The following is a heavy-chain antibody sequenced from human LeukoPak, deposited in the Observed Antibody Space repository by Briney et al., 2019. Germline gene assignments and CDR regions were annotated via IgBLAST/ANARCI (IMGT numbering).Heavy chain of an antibody. Sequence: SVKVSCKDSGGIFSSYAMRWVRQEPGQGLEWMGRIIPILGIVSYAQKFQGRVTITADKSTSTAYMELSSLTSEDTAMYYCARDYYDSSAYPWDAFDVWGQGTMVTVSS. J-gene: IGHJ3*01. CDR1: GGIFSSYA. D-gene: IGHD3-22*01. CDR3: ARDYYDSSAYPWDAFDV. V-gene: IGHV1-69*04. CDR2: IIPILGIV.